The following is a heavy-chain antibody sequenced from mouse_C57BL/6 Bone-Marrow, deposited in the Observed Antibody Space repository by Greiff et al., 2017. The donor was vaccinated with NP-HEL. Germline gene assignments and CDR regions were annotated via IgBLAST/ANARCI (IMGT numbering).Heavy chain of an antibody. Sequence: EVQGVESGPELVKPGASVKMSCKASGYTFTDYNMHWVKQSHGKSLEWIGYINPNNGGTSYNQKFKGKATLTVNKSSSTAYMELRSLTSEDSAVYYCARFYYGRGFDYWGEGTTLTVSS. CDR3: ARFYYGRGFDY. CDR1: GYTFTDYN. V-gene: IGHV1-22*01. CDR2: INPNNGGT. D-gene: IGHD1-1*01. J-gene: IGHJ2*01.